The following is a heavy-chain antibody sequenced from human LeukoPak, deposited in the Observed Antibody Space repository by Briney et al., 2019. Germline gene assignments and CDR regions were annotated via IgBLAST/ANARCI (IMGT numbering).Heavy chain of an antibody. J-gene: IGHJ6*03. CDR1: GDTFSRYA. CDR2: IIPVLSTA. CDR3: ATTGGDIYYYYMDV. Sequence: VASVKVSCKASGDTFSRYAISWVRQAPGQGLECMGGIIPVLSTANYAEKFQDRVTITADESTSTTYMELSSLKSEDTAVYYCATTGGDIYYYYMDVWGKGTTVTISS. V-gene: IGHV1-69*13. D-gene: IGHD3-16*01.